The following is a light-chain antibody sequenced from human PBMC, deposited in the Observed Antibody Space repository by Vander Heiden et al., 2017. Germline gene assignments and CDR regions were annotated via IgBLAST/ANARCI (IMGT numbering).Light chain of an antibody. J-gene: IGKJ5*01. CDR1: QSVNSNH. Sequence: EIVLTQSPDTLSLSPGERATLSCRASQSVNSNHLAWYQQKPGQAPRLLIFGASIRATGITDRFSGSGSGTDFTLTISRLESEDFAVYYCQQYGRSPPSTFGQGTRLEI. V-gene: IGKV3-20*01. CDR2: GAS. CDR3: QQYGRSPPST.